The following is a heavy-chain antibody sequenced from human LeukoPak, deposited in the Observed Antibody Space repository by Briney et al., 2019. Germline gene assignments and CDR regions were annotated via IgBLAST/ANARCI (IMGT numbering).Heavy chain of an antibody. CDR2: INPNSGGT. D-gene: IGHD3-10*01. V-gene: IGHV1-2*06. CDR1: GYTFTCYY. J-gene: IGHJ4*02. Sequence: ASVQVSCKASGYTFTCYYMHWVRQAPGQGLEWMGRINPNSGGTNYVQKFQGRVTMTRDTSVSTAYMELSRLRSDDTAVYYCARGRNGSGPADYWGQGTLVTVSS. CDR3: ARGRNGSGPADY.